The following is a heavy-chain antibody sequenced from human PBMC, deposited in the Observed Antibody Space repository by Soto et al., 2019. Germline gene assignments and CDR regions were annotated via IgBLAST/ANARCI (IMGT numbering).Heavy chain of an antibody. Sequence: EVQLVESGGGLVKPGGSLRLSCAASGFTFSSYSMNWVRQAPGKGLEWVSSISSSSSYIYYADSVKGRFTISRDNAKNSLYLQMNSLRAEDTAVYYYASYGDYADGMDVWGQGTTVTVSS. CDR1: GFTFSSYS. D-gene: IGHD4-17*01. CDR3: ASYGDYADGMDV. CDR2: ISSSSSYI. V-gene: IGHV3-21*01. J-gene: IGHJ6*02.